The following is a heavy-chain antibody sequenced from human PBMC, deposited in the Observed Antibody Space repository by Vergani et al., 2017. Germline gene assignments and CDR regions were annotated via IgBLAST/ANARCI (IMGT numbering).Heavy chain of an antibody. CDR3: ARDIPRPYYVFWSGYYRGSYYFDY. D-gene: IGHD3-3*01. J-gene: IGHJ4*02. CDR1: GYTFTSYD. CDR2: MNPNSGNT. Sequence: QVQLVQSGAEVKKPGASVKVSCKASGYTFTSYDINWVRQATGQGLEWMGWMNPNSGNTGYAQKFQGRVTMTRNTSISTAYMELSSLRSEDTAVYYCARDIPRPYYVFWSGYYRGSYYFDYWGQGTLVTVSS. V-gene: IGHV1-8*01.